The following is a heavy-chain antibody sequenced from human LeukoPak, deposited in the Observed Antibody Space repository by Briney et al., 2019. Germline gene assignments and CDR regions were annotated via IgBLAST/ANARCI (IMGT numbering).Heavy chain of an antibody. V-gene: IGHV4-39*01. CDR3: ARNCDYYDSSGYRFDY. CDR1: GGSISSSSYS. Sequence: SETLSLTCTVSGGSISSSSYSWGWIRQPPGKGLEWIGSIYYSGSTYYNPSLKSRVTISVYTSKNQFSLKLSSVTAADTAVYYCARNCDYYDSSGYRFDYWGQGTLVTVSS. D-gene: IGHD3-22*01. J-gene: IGHJ4*02. CDR2: IYYSGST.